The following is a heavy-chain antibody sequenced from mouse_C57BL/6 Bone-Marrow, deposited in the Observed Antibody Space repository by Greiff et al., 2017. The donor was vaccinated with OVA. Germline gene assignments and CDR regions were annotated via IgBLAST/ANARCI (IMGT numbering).Heavy chain of an antibody. Sequence: QVQLQQSGAELARPGASVKLSCKASGYTFTSYGISWVKQRTGQGLEWIGEIYPRSGNTYYNEKFKGKATLTADKSSSTAYMELRSLTSEDSAVYFCARRGAGTVAYWGQGTLVTVSA. CDR2: IYPRSGNT. V-gene: IGHV1-81*01. J-gene: IGHJ3*01. CDR1: GYTFTSYG. D-gene: IGHD4-1*01. CDR3: ARRGAGTVAY.